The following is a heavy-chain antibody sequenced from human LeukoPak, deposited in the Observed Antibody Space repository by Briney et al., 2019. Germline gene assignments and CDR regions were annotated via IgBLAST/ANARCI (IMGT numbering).Heavy chain of an antibody. J-gene: IGHJ4*02. CDR3: ARAYSSSWNHY. Sequence: GGSLRLSCGASGFTFSNYAMSWVRQVPGKGLEWVSSVSGGGDSTYYPDSVRGRFTISRDNSKNTLFLQMNSLRAEDTAIYYCARAYSSSWNHYWGQGTLVTVSS. D-gene: IGHD6-13*01. CDR1: GFTFSNYA. CDR2: VSGGGDST. V-gene: IGHV3-23*01.